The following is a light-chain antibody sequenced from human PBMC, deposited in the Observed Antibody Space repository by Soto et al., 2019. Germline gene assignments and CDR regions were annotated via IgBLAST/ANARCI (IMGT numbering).Light chain of an antibody. V-gene: IGKV1-17*01. J-gene: IGKJ2*03. Sequence: DIQMTQSPSSLSASVGDRVTITCRASQGIGIYLGWFQQKLGKPPKRMIYAASTLEGGVPSRFSGSGSGAEVTLTSSSRQHEDFATYYCLQHNTYPQSFGQGTNLEIK. CDR3: LQHNTYPQS. CDR1: QGIGIY. CDR2: AAS.